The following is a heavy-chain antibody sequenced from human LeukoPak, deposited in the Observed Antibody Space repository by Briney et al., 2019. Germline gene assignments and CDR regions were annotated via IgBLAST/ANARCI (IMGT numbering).Heavy chain of an antibody. Sequence: SETLSLTCTVSGGSISSYYWSWIRQPPGKGLEWLGYIYYSGSTNYNPSLKSRVTISVDTSKNQFSLKLSSVTAADTAVYYCARAQYYYDSRGGMDVWGQGTTVTVSS. CDR3: ARAQYYYDSRGGMDV. D-gene: IGHD3-22*01. CDR1: GGSISSYY. CDR2: IYYSGST. V-gene: IGHV4-59*01. J-gene: IGHJ6*02.